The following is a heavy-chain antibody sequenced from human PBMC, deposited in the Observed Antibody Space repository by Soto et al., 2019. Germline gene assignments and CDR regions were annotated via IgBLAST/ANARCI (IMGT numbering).Heavy chain of an antibody. CDR2: IYYSGST. J-gene: IGHJ4*02. CDR3: ARALGYCSGGSCHFDY. Sequence: SETLSLTCTVSGGSISSGDYYWSWIRQPPGKGLEWIGYIYYSGSTYYNPSLKSRVTISVDTSKNQFSLKLSSVTAADTAVYYCARALGYCSGGSCHFDYWGQGTLVTVSS. V-gene: IGHV4-30-4*01. D-gene: IGHD2-15*01. CDR1: GGSISSGDYY.